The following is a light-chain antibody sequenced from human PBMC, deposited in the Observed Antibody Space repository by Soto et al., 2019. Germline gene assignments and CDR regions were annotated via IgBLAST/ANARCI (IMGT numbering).Light chain of an antibody. CDR2: DTT. CDR1: QDLTNY. CDR3: QQYVNLPYT. V-gene: IGKV1-33*01. J-gene: IGKJ2*01. Sequence: DIQMTQSPTSLAASVGDRVTITCQASQDLTNYLNWYQQKPGEAPKLLIYDTTTLEEGVPTRFSGGGSGTYFTFTINGLQPEDAAIYFCQQYVNLPYTFGQGTKLEFK.